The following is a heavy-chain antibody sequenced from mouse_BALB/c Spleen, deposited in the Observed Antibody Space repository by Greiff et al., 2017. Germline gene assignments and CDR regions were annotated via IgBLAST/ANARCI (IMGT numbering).Heavy chain of an antibody. V-gene: IGHV5-6-5*01. CDR1: GFTFSSYA. Sequence: EVKLMESGGGLVKPGGSLKLSCAASGFTFSSYAMSWVRQTPEKRLEWVASISSGGSTYYPDSVKGRFTISRANARNILYLQMSSRRSEDTAMYYCAREDAMDYWGQGTSVTVSS. CDR3: AREDAMDY. J-gene: IGHJ4*01. CDR2: ISSGGST.